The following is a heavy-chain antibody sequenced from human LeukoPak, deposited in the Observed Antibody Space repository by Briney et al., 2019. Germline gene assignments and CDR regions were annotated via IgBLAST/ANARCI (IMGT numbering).Heavy chain of an antibody. J-gene: IGHJ4*02. CDR3: ARHYRIAAAGTVGY. V-gene: IGHV4-59*08. CDR2: IYYSGST. D-gene: IGHD6-13*01. Sequence: SETLSLTCTVSGGSIGGYYWSWIRQPPGKGLEWIGYIYYSGSTNYNPSLKSRVTISVDTSKNQFSLKLSSVTAADTAVYYCARHYRIAAAGTVGYWGQGTLVTVSS. CDR1: GGSIGGYY.